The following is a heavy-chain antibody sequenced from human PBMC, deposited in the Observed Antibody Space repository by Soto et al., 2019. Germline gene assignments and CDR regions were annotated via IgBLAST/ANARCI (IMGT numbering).Heavy chain of an antibody. Sequence: GASVKVSCKASGYTFTNFGISWVRQAPGQGLEWMGWISPYNGNTNYAQKFQGRVTITADESTSTAYMELSSLRSEDTAVYYCATARDCISTSCQTPARYGMDVWGQGTTVTVSS. CDR3: ATARDCISTSCQTPARYGMDV. D-gene: IGHD2-2*01. J-gene: IGHJ6*02. CDR2: ISPYNGNT. V-gene: IGHV1-18*01. CDR1: GYTFTNFG.